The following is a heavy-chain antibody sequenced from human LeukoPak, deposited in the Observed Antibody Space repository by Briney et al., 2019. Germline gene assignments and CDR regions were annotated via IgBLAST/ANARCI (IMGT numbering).Heavy chain of an antibody. J-gene: IGHJ4*02. CDR2: IYYSGST. CDR3: ARDGYSSGWYYFDY. V-gene: IGHV4-59*01. Sequence: SETLSLTCTVSGGSISSYYWSWIRQPPGKGLEWIGYIYYSGSTNYNPSLKGRVTILVDTSKNQFSLKLSSVTAADTAVYYCARDGYSSGWYYFDYWGPGTLVTVSS. CDR1: GGSISSYY. D-gene: IGHD6-19*01.